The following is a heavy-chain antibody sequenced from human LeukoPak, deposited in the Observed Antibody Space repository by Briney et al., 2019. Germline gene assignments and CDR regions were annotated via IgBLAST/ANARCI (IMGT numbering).Heavy chain of an antibody. CDR3: VSFYETD. Sequence: GGSLRLSCAASGNYWMHWIRQAPGKGLLWVSHINSDGSWTSYADSVKGRFTISKDNAKNTVYLQMNNLRAEDTAVYYCVSFYETDWGRGTLVTVSS. J-gene: IGHJ4*02. CDR1: GNYW. D-gene: IGHD2/OR15-2a*01. V-gene: IGHV3-74*01. CDR2: INSDGSWT.